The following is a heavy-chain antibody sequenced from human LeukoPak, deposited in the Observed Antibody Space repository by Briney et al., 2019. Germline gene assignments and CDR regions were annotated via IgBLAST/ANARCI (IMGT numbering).Heavy chain of an antibody. CDR2: INPNSGGT. Sequence: EASVKVSCKASGYTFTGYYMHRVRQAPGQGLEWMGWINPNSGGTNYAQKFQGRVTMTRDTSISTAYMELSRLRSDDTAVYYCAMVDQLLYTAGAFDYWGQGTLVTVSS. CDR1: GYTFTGYY. V-gene: IGHV1-2*02. J-gene: IGHJ4*02. D-gene: IGHD2-2*02. CDR3: AMVDQLLYTAGAFDY.